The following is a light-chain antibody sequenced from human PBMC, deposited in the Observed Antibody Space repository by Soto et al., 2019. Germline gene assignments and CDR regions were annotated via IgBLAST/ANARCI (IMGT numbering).Light chain of an antibody. CDR2: DAS. CDR1: QTISDY. V-gene: IGKV1-5*01. Sequence: DIQMTQSPRTLSASMGDRVTITCRASQTISDYLAWYQQKPGRAPKLLIYDASTLGSGVPSRFRGSGSGTDFTLTINSLQPDDFATYYCQQFKTYPWTFGQGTKVEIK. J-gene: IGKJ1*01. CDR3: QQFKTYPWT.